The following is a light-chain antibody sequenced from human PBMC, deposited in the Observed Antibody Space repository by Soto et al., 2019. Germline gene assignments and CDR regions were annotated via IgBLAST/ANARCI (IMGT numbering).Light chain of an antibody. V-gene: IGLV2-14*01. CDR3: SSYTSSSTLVV. J-gene: IGLJ2*01. CDR1: SSDVGGYNY. Sequence: QSALTQPASVSGSPGQSITISCTGTSSDVGGYNYVSWYQQHPGKVPKLMIYDVSNRPSGVSNRFSGSKSGNTASLTLSGLQAEDEADYYCSSYTSSSTLVVFGGGTKLTVL. CDR2: DVS.